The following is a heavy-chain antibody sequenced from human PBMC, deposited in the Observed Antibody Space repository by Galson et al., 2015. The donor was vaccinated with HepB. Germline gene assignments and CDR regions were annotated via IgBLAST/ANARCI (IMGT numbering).Heavy chain of an antibody. Sequence: SLRLSCAASGFTVSSNYMSWVRQAPGKGLEWVSVIYAGGSTYYADSVKGRFTISRDKSKNTLYLQMNSLRAEDTAVYYCARARDYYGSGSYKIYFDYWGQGTLVTVSS. CDR2: IYAGGST. V-gene: IGHV3-53*05. CDR1: GFTVSSNY. CDR3: ARARDYYGSGSYKIYFDY. J-gene: IGHJ4*02. D-gene: IGHD3-10*01.